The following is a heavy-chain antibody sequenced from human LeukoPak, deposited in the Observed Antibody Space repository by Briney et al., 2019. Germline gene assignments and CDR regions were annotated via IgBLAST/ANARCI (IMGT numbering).Heavy chain of an antibody. D-gene: IGHD4-17*01. CDR2: INSGGDII. J-gene: IGHJ4*02. Sequence: GGSLRLSCATSGLTSSSYEMNWVRQAPGKGLEWVSYINSGGDIISYADSVKGRFTISKDNAKNSLYLQMNSLRAEDTAVYYCAGVRGDYGGLFDYWGQGTLVTVSS. CDR3: AGVRGDYGGLFDY. CDR1: GLTSSSYE. V-gene: IGHV3-48*03.